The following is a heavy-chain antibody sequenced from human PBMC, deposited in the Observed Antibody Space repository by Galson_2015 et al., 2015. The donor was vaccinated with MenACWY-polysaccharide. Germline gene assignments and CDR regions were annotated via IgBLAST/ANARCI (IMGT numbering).Heavy chain of an antibody. J-gene: IGHJ6*02. CDR2: MFYSGNT. Sequence: ETLSLTCTVSGGSISDRNYYWGWVRQPPGKGLGWIGSMFYSGNTDYNPSLMSRVTIFADTSKKQLSLKLRSVTDADTAVYYCARHGAGTLGNYYYGMDVWGQGTTVTVSS. D-gene: IGHD1/OR15-1a*01. V-gene: IGHV4-39*01. CDR1: GGSISDRNYY. CDR3: ARHGAGTLGNYYYGMDV.